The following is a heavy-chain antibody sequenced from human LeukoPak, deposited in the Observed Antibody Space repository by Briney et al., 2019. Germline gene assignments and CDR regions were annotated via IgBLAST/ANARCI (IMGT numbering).Heavy chain of an antibody. Sequence: SGTLSLTCAVSGASIISSDWWSWVRQPPGKGLEWIGEIYHSGITNYNPSLKSRVTISVDTSKNQFSLKLSSVTAADTAVYYCARGRYCSGGSCWVYWYFDLWGRGTLVTVSS. V-gene: IGHV4-4*02. J-gene: IGHJ2*01. D-gene: IGHD2-15*01. CDR1: GASIISSDW. CDR2: IYHSGIT. CDR3: ARGRYCSGGSCWVYWYFDL.